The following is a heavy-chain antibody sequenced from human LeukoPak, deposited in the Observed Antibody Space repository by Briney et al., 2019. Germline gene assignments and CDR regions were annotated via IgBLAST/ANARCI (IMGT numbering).Heavy chain of an antibody. CDR1: GFTFSSDS. V-gene: IGHV3-23*01. Sequence: GGSLRLSWAAAGFTFSSDSMSWVRQAPGKGREWVSAISGSGGSTYYADSVKGRFTISRDNSKNTLYLQMNSLRAEDTAVYYCAELGITMTGGVWGKGTTVTISS. J-gene: IGHJ6*04. CDR2: ISGSGGST. D-gene: IGHD3-10*02. CDR3: AELGITMTGGV.